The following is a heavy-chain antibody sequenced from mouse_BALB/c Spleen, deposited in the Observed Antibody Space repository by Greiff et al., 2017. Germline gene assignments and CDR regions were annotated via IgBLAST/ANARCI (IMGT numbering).Heavy chain of an antibody. CDR2: ISNGGGST. J-gene: IGHJ3*01. D-gene: IGHD2-4*01. CDR1: GFTFSSYT. CDR3: ARHDYEAWFAY. V-gene: IGHV5-12-2*01. Sequence: EVKLVESGGGLVQPGGSLKLSCAASGFTFSSYTMSWVRQTPEKRLEWVAYISNGGGSTYYPDTVKGRFTISRDNAKNTLYLQMSSLKSEDTAMYYCARHDYEAWFAYWGQGTLVTVSA.